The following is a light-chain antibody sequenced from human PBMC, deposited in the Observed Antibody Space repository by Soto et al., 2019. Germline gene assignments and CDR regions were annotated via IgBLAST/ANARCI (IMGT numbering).Light chain of an antibody. CDR1: QSISNY. V-gene: IGKV1-39*01. CDR2: AAS. J-gene: IGKJ4*01. Sequence: DIEMTPSPSSLSASLGDRVTITCRASQSISNYLNWYQHKPGKAPKLLIYAASSLQSGVPTRFSGSESGTDFTLTISSLQPEDFATYYCQQNYHSPLSFGGGTKVEIK. CDR3: QQNYHSPLS.